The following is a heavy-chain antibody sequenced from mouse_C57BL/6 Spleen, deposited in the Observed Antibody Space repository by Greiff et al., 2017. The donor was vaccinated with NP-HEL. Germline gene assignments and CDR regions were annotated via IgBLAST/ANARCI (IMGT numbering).Heavy chain of an antibody. Sequence: EVMLVESGAELVRPGASVKLSCPASGFNIKDAYMHWVKQRPEQGLEWIGWIDPENGDTEYASKFQGKATITADTSSNTAYLQLSSLTSEDTAVYYCTTDGSSPWFAYWGQGTLVTVSA. CDR3: TTDGSSPWFAY. V-gene: IGHV14-4*01. J-gene: IGHJ3*01. CDR1: GFNIKDAY. CDR2: IDPENGDT. D-gene: IGHD1-1*01.